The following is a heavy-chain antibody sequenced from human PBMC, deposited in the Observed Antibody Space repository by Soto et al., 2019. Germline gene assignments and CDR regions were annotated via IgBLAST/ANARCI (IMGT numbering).Heavy chain of an antibody. CDR3: ARNYGGNVDY. J-gene: IGHJ4*02. V-gene: IGHV4-59*08. Sequence: QVQLQESGPGLVRPSETLSLTCTVSGGSISSYYRSWIRQPPGKGLEWIGYIYYSGSANYNPSLKSRVTISVDTSKHQLSLKLSSATAADTAVYYCARNYGGNVDYWGQGTLVTVSS. D-gene: IGHD4-17*01. CDR1: GGSISSYY. CDR2: IYYSGSA.